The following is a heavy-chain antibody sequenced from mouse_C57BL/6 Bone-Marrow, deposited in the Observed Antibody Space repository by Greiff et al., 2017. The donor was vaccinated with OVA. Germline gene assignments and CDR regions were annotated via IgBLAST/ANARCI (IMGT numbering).Heavy chain of an antibody. CDR3: ARHQLGLDY. Sequence: DVQLQESGGDLVKPGGSLKLSCAASGFTFSSYGMSWVRQTPDKRLEWVATISSGGSYTYYPDSVKGRFTISRDNAKNTLYLQMSSLKSEDTAMYYCARHQLGLDYWGQGTTLTVSS. J-gene: IGHJ2*01. CDR1: GFTFSSYG. CDR2: ISSGGSYT. V-gene: IGHV5-6*01. D-gene: IGHD4-1*02.